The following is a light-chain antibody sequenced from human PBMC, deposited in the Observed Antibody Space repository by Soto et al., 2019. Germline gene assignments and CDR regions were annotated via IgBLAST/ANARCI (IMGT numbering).Light chain of an antibody. CDR1: QGISSY. CDR2: AAS. CDR3: QQYNSYSTT. J-gene: IGKJ4*01. Sequence: IQLTQSPSSLSASVGDRVTITCRASQGISSYLAWYQQKPGKAPKLLIYAASTLQSGVPSRVSGSGSGTDFTLTISSLQPDDFATYYCQQYNSYSTTFGGGTKVDIK. V-gene: IGKV1-9*01.